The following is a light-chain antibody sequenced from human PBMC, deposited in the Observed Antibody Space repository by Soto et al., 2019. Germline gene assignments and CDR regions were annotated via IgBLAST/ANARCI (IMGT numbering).Light chain of an antibody. CDR1: SSDVGGYNY. CDR3: SSYTSSSARV. V-gene: IGLV2-14*01. J-gene: IGLJ1*01. CDR2: EVS. Sequence: QSVLTQPAYVSGSPGQSITISCTGTSSDVGGYNYVSWYQLHPGKAPQLMIYEVSNRPSGVSNRFSGSKSGNTASLTISGLQAEDEADYYCSSYTSSSARVFGTGTKVTVL.